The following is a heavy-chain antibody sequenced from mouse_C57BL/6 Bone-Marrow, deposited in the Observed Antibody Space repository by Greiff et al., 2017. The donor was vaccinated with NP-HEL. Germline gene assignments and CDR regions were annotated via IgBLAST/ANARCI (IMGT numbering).Heavy chain of an antibody. D-gene: IGHD1-1*01. Sequence: VKLMESGAELVKPGASVKISCKASGYAFSSYWMNWVKQRPGKGLEWIGQIYPGDGDTNYNGKFKGKATLTADKSSSTAYMQLSSLTSEDSAVYFCARGGYYDGSSSLMDYWGQGTSVTVSS. J-gene: IGHJ4*01. V-gene: IGHV1-80*01. CDR2: IYPGDGDT. CDR1: GYAFSSYW. CDR3: ARGGYYDGSSSLMDY.